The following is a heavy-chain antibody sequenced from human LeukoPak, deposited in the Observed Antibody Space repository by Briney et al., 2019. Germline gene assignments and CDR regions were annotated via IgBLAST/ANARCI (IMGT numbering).Heavy chain of an antibody. Sequence: GGSLRLSCVASGFTFSSYTMNWVRQAPGKGLEWVSSISSSSSYIYYADSVKGRFTISRDNAKNSLYLQMNSLRAEDTAVYYCAKSNGYGLIDIWGQGTMVTVSS. J-gene: IGHJ3*02. D-gene: IGHD3-22*01. CDR2: ISSSSSYI. V-gene: IGHV3-21*04. CDR1: GFTFSSYT. CDR3: AKSNGYGLIDI.